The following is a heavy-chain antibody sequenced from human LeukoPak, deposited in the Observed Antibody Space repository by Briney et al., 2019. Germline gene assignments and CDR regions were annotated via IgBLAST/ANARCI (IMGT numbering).Heavy chain of an antibody. CDR3: AKDHYWSIDY. Sequence: GGSLRLSCAASGFDFSSNWMHWVRHAPGQGLVWVSRIKGDGISTNYADSVKGRFTISRDIAKNTLYLQMNSLRAQDTGVYYCAKDHYWSIDYWGRGTLVTVSS. D-gene: IGHD3-3*01. J-gene: IGHJ4*02. V-gene: IGHV3-74*01. CDR2: IKGDGIST. CDR1: GFDFSSNW.